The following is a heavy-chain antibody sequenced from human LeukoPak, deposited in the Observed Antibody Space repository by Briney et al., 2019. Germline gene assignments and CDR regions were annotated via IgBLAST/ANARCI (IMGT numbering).Heavy chain of an antibody. V-gene: IGHV1-2*02. Sequence: ASVKVSCKASGYTFTGYYMHWLRQAPGQGLEWMGWINPNSGGTNYAQKFQGRVTMTRDTSISTAYMELSRLRSDDTAVYYCARRRGYSSSSPFDYWGQGTLVTVSS. CDR3: ARRRGYSSSSPFDY. CDR1: GYTFTGYY. D-gene: IGHD6-6*01. J-gene: IGHJ4*02. CDR2: INPNSGGT.